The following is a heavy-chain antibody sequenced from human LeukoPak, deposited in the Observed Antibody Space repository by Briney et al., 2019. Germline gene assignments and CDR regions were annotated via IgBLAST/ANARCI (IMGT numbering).Heavy chain of an antibody. Sequence: ASVKVSCKASGYTFTAYYMVWVRQAHGQGPEWMGCINPKSGDTKYAQKFQGRVTMTRDTSISTAHMDLSRLRSADTAVYYCARSSGTYLADFWGRGTLVTVSS. D-gene: IGHD1-26*01. CDR3: ARSSGTYLADF. CDR1: GYTFTAYY. J-gene: IGHJ4*02. CDR2: INPKSGDT. V-gene: IGHV1-2*02.